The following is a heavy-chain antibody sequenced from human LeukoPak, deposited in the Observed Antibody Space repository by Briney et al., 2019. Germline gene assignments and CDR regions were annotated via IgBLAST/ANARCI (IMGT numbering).Heavy chain of an antibody. CDR2: IYYSGST. V-gene: IGHV4-59*01. J-gene: IGHJ3*02. D-gene: IGHD4-17*01. CDR1: GGSISSYY. Sequence: SETLSPTCTVSGGSISSYYWSWIRQPPGKGLEWIGYIYYSGSTNYNPSLKSRVTISVDTSKNQFSLKLSSVTAADTAVYYCARNGDYVPAGYDAFDIWGQGTMVTVSS. CDR3: ARNGDYVPAGYDAFDI.